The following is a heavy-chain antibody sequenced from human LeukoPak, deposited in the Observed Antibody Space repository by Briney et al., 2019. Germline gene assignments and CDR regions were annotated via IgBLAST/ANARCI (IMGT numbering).Heavy chain of an antibody. V-gene: IGHV1-69*06. CDR3: ASGNSGYSYGTPTGY. Sequence: SVKVSCKASGYTFTSYDINWVRQAPGQGLEWVGGVIPIFGTANYAQKFQGRVTITADKSTSTAYMELSSLRSEDTAVYYCASGNSGYSYGTPTGYWGQGTLVTVSS. CDR1: GYTFTSYD. CDR2: VIPIFGTA. J-gene: IGHJ4*02. D-gene: IGHD5-18*01.